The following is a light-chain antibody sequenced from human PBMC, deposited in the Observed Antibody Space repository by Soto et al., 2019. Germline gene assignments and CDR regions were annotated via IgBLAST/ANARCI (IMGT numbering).Light chain of an antibody. CDR1: QSVSSSY. CDR3: QQYGSSPPLT. Sequence: EIVLTQSPAPLSLSPGERATLSCGASQSVSSSYLAWYQHKPGLAPRLLIYDASSRATGIPDRFSGSGSGTDFTLTISRLEPEEFAVYYCQQYGSSPPLTFGGGTKVEIK. V-gene: IGKV3D-20*01. CDR2: DAS. J-gene: IGKJ4*01.